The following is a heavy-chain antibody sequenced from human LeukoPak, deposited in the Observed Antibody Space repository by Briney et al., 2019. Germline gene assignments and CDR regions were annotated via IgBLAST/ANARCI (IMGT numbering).Heavy chain of an antibody. J-gene: IGHJ4*02. CDR2: IYSDNT. CDR3: ARANSSSWYLGLDY. V-gene: IGHV3-53*01. CDR1: GFTVSSNS. Sequence: GGSLRLSCTVSGFTVSSNSMSWVRQAPGKGLEWVSFIYSDNTHYSDSVKGRFTISTDNSKNTLYLQMNSLRAEDTAVYYCARANSSSWYLGLDYGGQGTLVTVS. D-gene: IGHD6-13*01.